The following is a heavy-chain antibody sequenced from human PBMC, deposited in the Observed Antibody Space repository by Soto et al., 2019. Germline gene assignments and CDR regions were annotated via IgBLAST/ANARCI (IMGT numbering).Heavy chain of an antibody. CDR1: GFTFSSYG. D-gene: IGHD2-15*01. Sequence: QVQLVESGGGVVQPGRSLRISCAASGFTFSSYGMHWVRQAPGKGLEWVAVISYDGSNKYYADSVKGRFTISRDNSKNTLYLQMNSLRAEDTAVYYCAKDLDRYCSGGSCSLFDYWGQGTLVTVSS. CDR2: ISYDGSNK. CDR3: AKDLDRYCSGGSCSLFDY. J-gene: IGHJ4*02. V-gene: IGHV3-30*18.